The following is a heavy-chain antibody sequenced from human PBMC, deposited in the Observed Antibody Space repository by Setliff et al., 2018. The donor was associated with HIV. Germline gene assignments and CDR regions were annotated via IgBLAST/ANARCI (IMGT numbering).Heavy chain of an antibody. CDR3: ARDSLVRARLHSDAFDI. CDR2: IIPILGIA. D-gene: IGHD1-26*01. CDR1: GGTFSSYA. Sequence: ASVKVSCKASGGTFSSYAISWVRQAPGQGLEWMGGIIPILGIANYAQKFQGRVTITADKSTSTAYMELSSLRSEDTAVYYCARDSLVRARLHSDAFDIWGQGTMVTVSS. J-gene: IGHJ3*02. V-gene: IGHV1-69*10.